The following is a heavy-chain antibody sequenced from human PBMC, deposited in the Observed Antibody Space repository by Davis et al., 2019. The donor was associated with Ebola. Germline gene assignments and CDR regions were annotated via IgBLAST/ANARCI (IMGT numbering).Heavy chain of an antibody. J-gene: IGHJ6*04. Sequence: MPSETLSLTCAVYGGSFSGYYWSWIRQPPGKGLEWIGEINHSGSTNYNPSLKSRVTISVDTSKNQFSLKLSSVTAADTAVYYCARSEVVVLVAATDYFYYGLDVWGKGTTVTVSS. CDR2: INHSGST. CDR1: GGSFSGYY. V-gene: IGHV4-34*01. CDR3: ARSEVVVLVAATDYFYYGLDV. D-gene: IGHD2-15*01.